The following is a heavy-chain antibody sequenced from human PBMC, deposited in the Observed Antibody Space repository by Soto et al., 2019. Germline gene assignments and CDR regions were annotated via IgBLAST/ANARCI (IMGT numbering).Heavy chain of an antibody. Sequence: GGSLRLSCAASGFTFSRDGMSWVRQAPGKGLDGVSLITDNGGSTYYADSVKGRFTISRDNTKNTLFLQMNSLGAEDTAVYYCAKERATTTAFDYSGQGAMVTVYS. D-gene: IGHD4-17*01. CDR3: AKERATTTAFDY. CDR2: ITDNGGST. CDR1: GFTFSRDG. J-gene: IGHJ4*02. V-gene: IGHV3-23*01.